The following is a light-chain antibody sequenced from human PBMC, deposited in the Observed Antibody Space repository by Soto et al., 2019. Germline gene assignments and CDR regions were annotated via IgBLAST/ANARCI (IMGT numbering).Light chain of an antibody. V-gene: IGKV1-39*01. CDR1: ESISRH. J-gene: IGKJ5*01. CDR2: AAS. CDR3: QQDYSTLAT. Sequence: QMSQSPSSLSASVGDRVTITCRAAESISRHLNWYQQKPGRAPDLLIYAASTLQNGVPSRFTGSGSGTEFTLTITGLQLEDFATYYCQQDYSTLATFGQGTRLEIK.